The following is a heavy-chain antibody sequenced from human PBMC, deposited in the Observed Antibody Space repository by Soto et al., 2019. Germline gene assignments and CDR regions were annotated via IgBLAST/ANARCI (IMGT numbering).Heavy chain of an antibody. D-gene: IGHD3-9*01. CDR2: INHSGST. CDR3: ARALDILTGYYTTNFVDP. CDR1: GGSFSGYY. J-gene: IGHJ5*02. Sequence: SETLSLTCAVYGGSFSGYYWSWIRRPPGKGLEWIGEINHSGSTNYNPSLKSRVTISVDTSKNQFSLKLSSVTAADTAVYYCARALDILTGYYTTNFVDPWGQGTLVTVSS. V-gene: IGHV4-34*01.